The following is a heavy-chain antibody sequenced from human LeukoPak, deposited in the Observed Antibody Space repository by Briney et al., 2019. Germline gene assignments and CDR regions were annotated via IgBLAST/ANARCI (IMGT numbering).Heavy chain of an antibody. CDR2: ISYDGSNK. CDR1: GFTFSSYS. V-gene: IGHV3-30*03. J-gene: IGHJ4*02. CDR3: ARDLSSGYSGNYGAFEY. Sequence: GGSLRLSCAASGFTFSSYSMNWVRQAPDKGLEWVAVISYDGSNKYYADSVKGRFTISRDNSKNTVYLQMNSLRAEDTAVYYCARDLSSGYSGNYGAFEYWGQGTLVIVSS. D-gene: IGHD1-26*01.